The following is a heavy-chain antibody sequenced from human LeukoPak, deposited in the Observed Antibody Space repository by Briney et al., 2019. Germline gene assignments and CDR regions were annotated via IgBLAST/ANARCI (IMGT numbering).Heavy chain of an antibody. CDR1: GFTFSSYG. J-gene: IGHJ6*03. D-gene: IGHD3-22*01. V-gene: IGHV3-30*02. CDR3: AKDYYDSSGYYSYYYYYYYMDV. Sequence: GGSLRLSCAAFGFTFSSYGMHWVRQAPGKGLEWVAVIWYGGSNKYYADSVKGRFTIPRDNSKNTLYLQMNSLRAEDTAVYYCAKDYYDSSGYYSYYYYYYYMDVWGKGTTVTVSS. CDR2: IWYGGSNK.